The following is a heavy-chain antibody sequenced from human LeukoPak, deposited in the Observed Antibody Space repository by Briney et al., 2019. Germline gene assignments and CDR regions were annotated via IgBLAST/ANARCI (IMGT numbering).Heavy chain of an antibody. CDR3: ARDHSSSWYSIIYYYYGMDV. Sequence: HPGGSLRLSCAASGFTFSSYWMSWVRQAPGKGLEWVANIKQDGSEKYYVDSVKGRFTISRDNAKNSLYLQMNSLGAEDTAVYYCARDHSSSWYSIIYYYYGMDVWGQGTTVTVSS. V-gene: IGHV3-7*01. CDR1: GFTFSSYW. J-gene: IGHJ6*02. D-gene: IGHD6-13*01. CDR2: IKQDGSEK.